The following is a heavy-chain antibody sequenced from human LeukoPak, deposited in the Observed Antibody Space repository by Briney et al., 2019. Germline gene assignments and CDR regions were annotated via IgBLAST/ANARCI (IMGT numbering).Heavy chain of an antibody. CDR1: GGSFSGYY. J-gene: IGHJ4*02. V-gene: IGHV4-34*01. D-gene: IGHD3-10*01. CDR2: INHSGST. Sequence: SETLSLTCAVYGGSFSGYYWSWIRQPPGKGLEWIGEINHSGSTNYNPSLKSRVTISIDTSKNQLSLKLSSVTAADTAVYYCARVFGYYYGSGSYSIDYWGQGTLVTVSS. CDR3: ARVFGYYYGSGSYSIDY.